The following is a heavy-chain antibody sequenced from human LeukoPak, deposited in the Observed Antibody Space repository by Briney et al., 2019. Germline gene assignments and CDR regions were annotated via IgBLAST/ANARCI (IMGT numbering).Heavy chain of an antibody. Sequence: PSETLSLTCFVSGGSIRSSDYCWSWIRQPPGKEVEWIATITYGGTTYYNPSLQSRVTISVDTSKNQFSLKLSSVTAADTAVYYCAGEGDYWHRFDYWGQGTLVTVSS. CDR2: ITYGGTT. J-gene: IGHJ4*02. D-gene: IGHD4-17*01. CDR3: AGEGDYWHRFDY. CDR1: GGSIRSSDYC. V-gene: IGHV4-39*07.